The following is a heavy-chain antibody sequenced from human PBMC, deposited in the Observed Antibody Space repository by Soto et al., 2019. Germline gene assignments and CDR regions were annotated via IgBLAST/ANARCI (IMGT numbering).Heavy chain of an antibody. CDR1: GYSFTRYW. V-gene: IGHV5-51*01. CDR2: IYPGDSDT. J-gene: IGHJ6*02. Sequence: GESLKISCKGSGYSFTRYWIGWVRQMPGKGLERMGIIYPGDSDTKYSPSFQGQVTISADKSISTAYLQWTSLKASDTAMYYCARTFGRGYYYYGMDVWGQGTTVTVSS. CDR3: ARTFGRGYYYYGMDV. D-gene: IGHD3-10*01.